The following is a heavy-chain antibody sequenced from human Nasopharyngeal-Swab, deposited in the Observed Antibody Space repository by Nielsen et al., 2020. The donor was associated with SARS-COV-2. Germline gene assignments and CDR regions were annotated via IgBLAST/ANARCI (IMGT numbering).Heavy chain of an antibody. CDR3: ARDGKVGSSYDY. CDR2: ISSSGSTI. Sequence: GFALTVFDVGWIRQAPGKGLEWVSYISSSGSTIYYADSVKGRFTISRDNAKNSLYLQMNSLRAEDTAVYYCARDGKVGSSYDYWGQGTLVTVSS. V-gene: IGHV3-11*01. D-gene: IGHD6-13*01. J-gene: IGHJ4*02. CDR1: GFALTVFD.